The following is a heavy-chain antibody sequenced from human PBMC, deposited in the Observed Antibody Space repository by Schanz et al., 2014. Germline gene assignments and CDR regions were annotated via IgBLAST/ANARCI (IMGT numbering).Heavy chain of an antibody. Sequence: QVQLVQSGAEVRKPGSSVRVSCKASGGTFTSSAFSWVRQAPGQGLEWMGRIIPIVDITNYAQKFLGRVTITGDKSTSTAYMELKSLRSADTAVYYCATIGVNDYWRFGLDLWGQGTTVTVSS. J-gene: IGHJ6*02. D-gene: IGHD3-16*01. CDR2: IIPIVDIT. CDR1: GGTFTSSA. CDR3: ATIGVNDYWRFGLDL. V-gene: IGHV1-69*04.